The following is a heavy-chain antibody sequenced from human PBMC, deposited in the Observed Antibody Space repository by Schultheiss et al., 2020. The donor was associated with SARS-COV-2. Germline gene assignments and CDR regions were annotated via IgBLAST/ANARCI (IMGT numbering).Heavy chain of an antibody. CDR2: INHSGGT. D-gene: IGHD3-10*01. CDR3: ARSHRRGWFDP. Sequence: SETLSLTCAVYGGSFSGYYWNWIRQPPGKGLEWIGEINHSGGTNYNPSLKSRVTISVDTSKNQFSLKLNSVTAADTAVYYCARSHRRGWFDPWGQGTLVTVSS. CDR1: GGSFSGYY. J-gene: IGHJ5*02. V-gene: IGHV4-34*01.